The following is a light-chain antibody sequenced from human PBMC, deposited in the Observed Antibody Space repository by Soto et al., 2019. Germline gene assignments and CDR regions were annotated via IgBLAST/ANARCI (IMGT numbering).Light chain of an antibody. CDR1: SSNIGSNT. CDR3: AAWDDSLNGVV. Sequence: QSVLTQPPSASGTPGQRVTISCSGSSSNIGSNTVNWYQQLPGTDPKLLIYNNNQRPSGVPARFSGSKSGTSASLAISGLQSEDEADYYCAAWDDSLNGVVFGGGTQLTVL. CDR2: NNN. V-gene: IGLV1-44*01. J-gene: IGLJ2*01.